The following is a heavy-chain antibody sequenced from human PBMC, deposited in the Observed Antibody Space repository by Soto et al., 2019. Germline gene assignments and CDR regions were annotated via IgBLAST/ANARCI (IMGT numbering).Heavy chain of an antibody. Sequence: QVQLQDSGPGLVEPSQTLSLTCTVSGGSISSGGYYWSWVRQFPGKGLEWIGYIYYSGSTYYNPSLKSRVSISIDMPKNQFALWLSSVTAADTAVYYCSRTLTGYSSSFYFDFWGQGTLVSVSS. CDR3: SRTLTGYSSSFYFDF. D-gene: IGHD6-13*01. V-gene: IGHV4-31*03. CDR2: IYYSGST. J-gene: IGHJ4*02. CDR1: GGSISSGGYY.